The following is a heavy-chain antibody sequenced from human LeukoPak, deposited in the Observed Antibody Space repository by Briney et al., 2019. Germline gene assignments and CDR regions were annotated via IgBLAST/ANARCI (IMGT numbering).Heavy chain of an antibody. CDR1: GFTFSSYW. CDR2: IKQDGSEK. J-gene: IGHJ6*02. V-gene: IGHV3-7*03. CDR3: ARGDTAMVYYYYYGMDV. Sequence: PGGSLRLSCAASGFTFSSYWMSWVRQAPGKGLEWVANIKQDGSEKNYVDSVKGRFTISRDNAKNSLYLQMNSLGAEDTAVYYCARGDTAMVYYYYYGMDVWGQGTTVTVSS. D-gene: IGHD5-18*01.